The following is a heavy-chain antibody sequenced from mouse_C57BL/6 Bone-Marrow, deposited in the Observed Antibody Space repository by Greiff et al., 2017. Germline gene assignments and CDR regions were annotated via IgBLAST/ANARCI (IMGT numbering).Heavy chain of an antibody. D-gene: IGHD2-3*01. CDR2: ISDGGSYT. J-gene: IGHJ4*01. V-gene: IGHV5-4*01. Sequence: EVQRVESGGGLVKPGGSLKLSCAASGFTFSSYAMSWVRQTPEKRLEWVATISDGGSYTYYPDNVKGRFTISRDNAKSNLYLQMSHLKSEDTAMYYCAREGDCYYGGGYYAMDYWGQGTSVTVSS. CDR1: GFTFSSYA. CDR3: AREGDCYYGGGYYAMDY.